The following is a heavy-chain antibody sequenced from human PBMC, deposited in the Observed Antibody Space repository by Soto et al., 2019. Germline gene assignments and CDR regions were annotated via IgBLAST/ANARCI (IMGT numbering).Heavy chain of an antibody. CDR3: AADMGAYIYGLGTS. V-gene: IGHV1-58*01. CDR2: IDVGSANS. Sequence: QRQLVQSGPEVKKPGTSVKVSCKTSGLTFSSSAVHWVRQARGHRRDRIGWIDVGSANSNYEQMLQERVTISRDMSTSTAYMELSSLRPEETAVYYCAADMGAYIYGLGTSWGQGTLVTVSS. D-gene: IGHD5-18*01. CDR1: GLTFSSSA. J-gene: IGHJ5*02.